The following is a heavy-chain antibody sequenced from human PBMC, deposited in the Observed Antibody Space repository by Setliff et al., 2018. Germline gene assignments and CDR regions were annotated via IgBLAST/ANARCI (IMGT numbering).Heavy chain of an antibody. V-gene: IGHV1-18*04. CDR3: ALEEYTSRWTKRFDP. D-gene: IGHD6-13*01. Sequence: GASVKVSCKTSGYTFSDYYLHWVRQAPGQGLEWMAWISGYNGNTNYAQRFQGRVTTTIDTSTNTAYMELRSLRSDDTAVYYCALEEYTSRWTKRFDPWGQGTLVTVSS. CDR1: GYTFSDYY. J-gene: IGHJ5*02. CDR2: ISGYNGNT.